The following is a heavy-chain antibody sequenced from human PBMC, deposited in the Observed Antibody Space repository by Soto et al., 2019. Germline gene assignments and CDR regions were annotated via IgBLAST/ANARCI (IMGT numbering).Heavy chain of an antibody. V-gene: IGHV3-30-3*01. CDR1: GFTFSSYA. J-gene: IGHJ6*02. Sequence: ESGGGVVQPGRSLRLSCAASGFTFSSYAMHWVRQAPGKGLEWVAVISYDGSNKYYADSVKGRFTISRDNSKNTLYLQMTSLRAEDTAVYYCARDRLRYNWNDFPYYYYGMDVWGQGTTVTASS. D-gene: IGHD1-1*01. CDR2: ISYDGSNK. CDR3: ARDRLRYNWNDFPYYYYGMDV.